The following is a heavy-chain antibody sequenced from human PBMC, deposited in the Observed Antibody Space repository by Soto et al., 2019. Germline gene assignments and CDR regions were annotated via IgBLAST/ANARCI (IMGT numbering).Heavy chain of an antibody. CDR1: GFTFTNSW. CDR3: ARDGSGWSAC. J-gene: IGHJ5*01. D-gene: IGHD6-19*01. Sequence: EVQLVESGGGLVQPGGSLRLSCAASGFTFTNSWMSWLRQAPGKGLEWVANIKPDGREKYYVDSVKGRFTISRDNAKNSLSLLMDGLRVEDTALYYCARDGSGWSACWGQGTLVTVS. CDR2: IKPDGREK. V-gene: IGHV3-7*01.